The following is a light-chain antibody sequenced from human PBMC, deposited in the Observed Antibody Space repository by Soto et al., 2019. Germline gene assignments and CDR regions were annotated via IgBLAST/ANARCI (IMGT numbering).Light chain of an antibody. CDR2: GTS. CDR1: QAFGPW. Sequence: DIQMTQSPSSVSASVGDRVTITCRASQAFGPWLAWYQQKPGKAPNLLIYGTSTLQDAVPSRFSGGGSGTEFTLTISSLQTEDFGTYYCQQATISQFIFGGGTKVEV. V-gene: IGKV1-12*01. CDR3: QQATISQFI. J-gene: IGKJ4*01.